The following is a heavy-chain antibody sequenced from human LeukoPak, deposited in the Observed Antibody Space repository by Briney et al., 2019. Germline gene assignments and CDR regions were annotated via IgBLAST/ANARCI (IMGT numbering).Heavy chain of an antibody. CDR1: GGSIGSGIYY. J-gene: IGHJ6*02. V-gene: IGHV4-39*07. Sequence: SETLSLTCTVSGGSIGSGIYYWGWIRQPPGKGLEWIGYIYQSGSTYYNPSLKSRVTISVDKSKNQFSLNLTSVTAADTAVYYCARDRDTRMSGSFYVYGMDVWGQGTTVTVSS. CDR2: IYQSGST. CDR3: ARDRDTRMSGSFYVYGMDV. D-gene: IGHD1-26*01.